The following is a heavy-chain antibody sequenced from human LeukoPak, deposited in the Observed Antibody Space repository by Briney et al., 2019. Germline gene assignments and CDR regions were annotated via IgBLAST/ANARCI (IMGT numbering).Heavy chain of an antibody. CDR3: AKDMGFRATNFDC. V-gene: IGHV3-23*01. J-gene: IGHJ4*02. Sequence: GGSLSLSCAASGFTFSNYAISWVRPAPGKGLEWVSSISPSYISSYYADSVRGRFTISRDNSKNTLYLQMNSLRAEDTAVYYCAKDMGFRATNFDCWGQGTLVTVSS. D-gene: IGHD1-26*01. CDR2: ISPSYISS. CDR1: GFTFSNYA.